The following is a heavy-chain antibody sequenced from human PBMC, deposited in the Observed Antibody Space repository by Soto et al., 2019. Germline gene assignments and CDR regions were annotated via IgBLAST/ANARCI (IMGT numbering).Heavy chain of an antibody. CDR1: GFTFSSYA. CDR3: ATRVSGDD. V-gene: IGHV3-23*01. J-gene: IGHJ4*02. CDR2: IGGNGVST. Sequence: EVQLLESGGGLVQPGGSLRLSCAASGFTFSSYAMSWVRQAPGKGLEWVSTIGGNGVSTYYADSVKGRFTITRDNSKNPLYLHMNRLRAEDTALYYCATRVSGDDWGQGTLVTVSS. D-gene: IGHD3-10*01.